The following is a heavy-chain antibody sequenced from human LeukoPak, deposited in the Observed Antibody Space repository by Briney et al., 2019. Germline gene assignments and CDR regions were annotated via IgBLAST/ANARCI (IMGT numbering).Heavy chain of an antibody. J-gene: IGHJ4*02. Sequence: SETLSLTCTVSGGSISSFYWNWIRQSPGKGLEWIGYIYYSGSTNYNPSLNSRVTISVDTSKNQFSLKLNSVTAADTAVYYCARGDSSWPYYFDCWGQGTLVTVSS. CDR3: ARGDSSWPYYFDC. D-gene: IGHD6-13*01. V-gene: IGHV4-59*01. CDR2: IYYSGST. CDR1: GGSISSFY.